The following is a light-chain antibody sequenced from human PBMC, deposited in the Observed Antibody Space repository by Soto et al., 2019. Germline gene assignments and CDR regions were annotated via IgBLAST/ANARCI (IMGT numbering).Light chain of an antibody. CDR2: AAS. CDR3: QQSYSSSQT. J-gene: IGKJ1*01. CDR1: QDIGSY. Sequence: IQLSQSPSSLSASVGDRVTITCRASQDIGSYLAWYQQKPGKAPNLLIYAASSLQRGVPSRFSGSGSGTDFTLTISSLQPEDFATYYCQQSYSSSQTFGQGSKV. V-gene: IGKV1-39*01.